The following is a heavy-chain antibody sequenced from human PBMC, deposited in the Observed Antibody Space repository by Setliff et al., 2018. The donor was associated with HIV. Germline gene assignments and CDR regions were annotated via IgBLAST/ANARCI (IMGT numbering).Heavy chain of an antibody. CDR3: AKDYASIMIGFYGVDG. V-gene: IGHV4-4*02. CDR2: IYHSGST. D-gene: IGHD3-16*01. J-gene: IGHJ6*02. CDR1: GGSISSSNW. Sequence: PSETLSLTCAVSGGSISSSNWWSWVRQPPGKGLEWIGEIYHSGSTNYNPSLKSRVTISVDRSKNQFSLKLSSVTAADTAVYYCAKDYASIMIGFYGVDGWGQGTTVTVSS.